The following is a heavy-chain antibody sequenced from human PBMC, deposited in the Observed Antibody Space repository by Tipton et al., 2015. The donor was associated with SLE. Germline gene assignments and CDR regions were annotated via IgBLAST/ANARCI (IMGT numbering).Heavy chain of an antibody. CDR3: TRDPGDWFDP. J-gene: IGHJ5*02. CDR1: GFTFSSYA. V-gene: IGHV3-30*04. Sequence: SLRLSCAASGFTFSSYAMHWVRQAPGKGLEWVAVISYDGSNKYYADSVKGRFTISRDNSKNTLYLQMNSLKTEDTAVYYCTRDPGDWFDPWGQGTLVTVSS. D-gene: IGHD7-27*01. CDR2: ISYDGSNK.